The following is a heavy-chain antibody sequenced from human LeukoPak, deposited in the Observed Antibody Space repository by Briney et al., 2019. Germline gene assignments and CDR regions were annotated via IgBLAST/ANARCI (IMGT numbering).Heavy chain of an antibody. CDR2: ISSSSSYI. CDR3: ARGDIVVVPAAMGTFDI. D-gene: IGHD2-2*01. J-gene: IGHJ3*02. V-gene: IGHV3-21*01. Sequence: GGSLRLSCAASGFTFSSYSMNWVRQAPGKGLEWVSSISSSSSYIYYADSVKGRSTISRDNAKNSLYLQMNSLRAEDTAVYYCARGDIVVVPAAMGTFDIWGQGTMVTVSS. CDR1: GFTFSSYS.